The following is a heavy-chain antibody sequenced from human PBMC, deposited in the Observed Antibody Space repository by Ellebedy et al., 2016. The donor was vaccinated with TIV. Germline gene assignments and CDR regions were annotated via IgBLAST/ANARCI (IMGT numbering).Heavy chain of an antibody. J-gene: IGHJ5*02. D-gene: IGHD3-10*01. Sequence: MPGGSLRLSCSVSGGPVSSGRSYRSWVRQPPGQGLEWIGHITWRGSTNYNPSLKRRITISMDTSKNQIALMVRSVTAADTAIYYCAREEGFGGAWFEPWGQGTLVIVSS. CDR1: GGPVSSGRSY. CDR3: AREEGFGGAWFEP. V-gene: IGHV4-61*01. CDR2: ITWRGST.